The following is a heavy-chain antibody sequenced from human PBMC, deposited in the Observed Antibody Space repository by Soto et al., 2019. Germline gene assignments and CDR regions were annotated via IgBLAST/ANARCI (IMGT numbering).Heavy chain of an antibody. CDR2: VYFDGST. J-gene: IGHJ5*02. V-gene: IGHV4-39*02. D-gene: IGHD2-2*01. CDR3: ARGGISRIYQLPPFDP. Sequence: LSLTCIVSGGSISGTTYYWAWIRQPPGKGLEWIGSVYFDGSTYYNPSLKSRVTISVDTSMNHFSLRLTSVTAADTALYYCARGGISRIYQLPPFDPWGQGTLVTVSS. CDR1: GGSISGTTYY.